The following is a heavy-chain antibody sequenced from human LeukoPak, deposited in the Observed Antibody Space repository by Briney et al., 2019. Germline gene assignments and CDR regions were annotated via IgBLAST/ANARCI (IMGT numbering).Heavy chain of an antibody. V-gene: IGHV4-39*01. CDR1: GDSISTSNSY. CDR2: IYYSGNT. CDR3: ARRDDSSGYHKIFDY. Sequence: SETLSLTCTVSGDSISTSNSYWGWIRQPPGKGLEWIGSIYYSGNTYYNPSLKSRVTISIDTSKNQFYLKLSSLTAADTAVYYCARRDDSSGYHKIFDYWGPGTLVTVSS. D-gene: IGHD3-22*01. J-gene: IGHJ4*02.